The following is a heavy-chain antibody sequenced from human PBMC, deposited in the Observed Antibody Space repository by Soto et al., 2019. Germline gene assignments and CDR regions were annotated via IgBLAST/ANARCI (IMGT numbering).Heavy chain of an antibody. CDR3: ARVGVPAALDGWFDP. J-gene: IGHJ5*02. Sequence: SETLSLTCTVSGGSISSYYWSWIRQPPGKGLEWIGYIYYSGSTNYNPSLKSRVTISVDTSKNQFSLKLSSVTAADTAVYYCARVGVPAALDGWFDPWGQGTLVTVSS. D-gene: IGHD2-2*01. V-gene: IGHV4-59*01. CDR2: IYYSGST. CDR1: GGSISSYY.